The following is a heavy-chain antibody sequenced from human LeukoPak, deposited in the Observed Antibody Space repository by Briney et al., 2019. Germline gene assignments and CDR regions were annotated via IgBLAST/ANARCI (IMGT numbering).Heavy chain of an antibody. D-gene: IGHD6-13*01. J-gene: IGHJ5*02. CDR3: ARLGSSSAVWFDP. CDR1: GGSISSYY. Sequence: SETLSLTCTVSGGSISSYYWSWIRQPPGKGLEWIGYIYYSGSTNYNPSLKSRVTISVDTSKNQFSLKLSSVTAADTAVYYCARLGSSSAVWFDPWGQGTLVTVSS. CDR2: IYYSGST. V-gene: IGHV4-59*01.